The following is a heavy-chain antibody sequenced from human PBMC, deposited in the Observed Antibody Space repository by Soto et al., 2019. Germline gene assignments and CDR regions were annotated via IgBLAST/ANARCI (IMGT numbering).Heavy chain of an antibody. J-gene: IGHJ4*02. CDR2: IIPIFGTA. D-gene: IGHD5-18*01. Sequence: QVQLVQSGAEVKKPGSSVKVSCKASGGTFSSYAISWVRQAPGQGLEWMGGIIPIFGTANYAQKFQGRVTITADESRSTAYRELSSLRSEDTAVYYGATRYSYAPYYFDYWGQGTLVTVSS. CDR3: ATRYSYAPYYFDY. CDR1: GGTFSSYA. V-gene: IGHV1-69*12.